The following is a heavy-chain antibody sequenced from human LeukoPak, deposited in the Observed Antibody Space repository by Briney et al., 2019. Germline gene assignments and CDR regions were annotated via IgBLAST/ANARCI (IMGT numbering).Heavy chain of an antibody. CDR1: GGSFSGYY. CDR3: ARGLTH. J-gene: IGHJ4*02. Sequence: PSETLSLTCSVYGGSFSGYYWRWLPQPPGKGLEWIGEINHSGNSNYNPSLKSRVTISVDTSKKQFSLKLNSVTAADTGVYYCARGLTHWGQGTLVTVSS. CDR2: INHSGNS. V-gene: IGHV4-34*01.